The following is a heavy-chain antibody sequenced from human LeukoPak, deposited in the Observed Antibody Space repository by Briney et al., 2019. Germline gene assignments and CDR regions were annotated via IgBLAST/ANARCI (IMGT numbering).Heavy chain of an antibody. CDR3: ARVFHLIDH. Sequence: GGSLRLSCAASGFTFNTYWMHWVRQAPGKGLVWVSRINNDGSDVNYADSVKGRFTISRDNVKNILYLQMNSLRAEDTAVYYCARVFHLIDHWGQGTLVTVTS. V-gene: IGHV3-74*01. J-gene: IGHJ4*02. CDR2: INNDGSDV. CDR1: GFTFNTYW.